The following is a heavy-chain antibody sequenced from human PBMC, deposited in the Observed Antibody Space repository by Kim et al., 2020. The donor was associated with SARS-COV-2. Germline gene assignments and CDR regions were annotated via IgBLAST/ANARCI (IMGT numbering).Heavy chain of an antibody. J-gene: IGHJ6*02. V-gene: IGHV1-69*13. CDR1: GGTFSSYA. Sequence: SVKVSCKASGGTFSSYAISWVRQAPGQGLEWMGGIIPIFGTANYAQKFQGRVTITADESTSTAYMELSSLRSEDTAVYYCARVNKYNWNAWNYGMDVWGQGTTVTVSS. CDR3: ARVNKYNWNAWNYGMDV. CDR2: IIPIFGTA. D-gene: IGHD1-20*01.